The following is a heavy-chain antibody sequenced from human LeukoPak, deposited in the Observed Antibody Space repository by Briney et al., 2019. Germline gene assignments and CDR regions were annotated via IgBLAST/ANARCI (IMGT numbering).Heavy chain of an antibody. V-gene: IGHV3-48*04. J-gene: IGHJ4*02. CDR3: ARDGRRFGSGWGLCDY. Sequence: PGGSLRLSCAASGFTFSSYSMNWVRQAPGKGLEWVSYISSSSSTIYYADSVKGRFTISRDNAKNSLYLQMNSLRAEDTAVYYCARDGRRFGSGWGLCDYWGQGTLVTVSS. CDR1: GFTFSSYS. D-gene: IGHD6-19*01. CDR2: ISSSSSTI.